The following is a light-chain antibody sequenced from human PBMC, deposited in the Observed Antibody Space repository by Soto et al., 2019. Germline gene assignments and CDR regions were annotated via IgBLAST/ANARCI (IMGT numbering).Light chain of an antibody. CDR1: SSDVGGSNY. CDR3: SSYRSGSTLV. V-gene: IGLV2-14*01. Sequence: QSALTQPASVSGSPGQSITISCTGTSSDVGGSNYVSWYQQHPGKAPKLMIYDVHNRPSGISNRFSGSKSGNTASLTISGLQAEDEADYSCSSYRSGSTLVFGGGTKLTVL. CDR2: DVH. J-gene: IGLJ2*01.